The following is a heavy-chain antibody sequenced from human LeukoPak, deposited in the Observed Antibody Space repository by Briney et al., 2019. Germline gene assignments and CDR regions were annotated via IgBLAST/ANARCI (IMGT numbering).Heavy chain of an antibody. Sequence: ASVKVSYKASGYTFTGYYMHWVRQAPGQGLEWMGRINPNSGGTNYAQKFQGRVTMTRDTSISTAYMELSRLRSDDTAVYYCARVFRHYYDSSGYLDYWGQGTLVTVSS. CDR2: INPNSGGT. V-gene: IGHV1-2*06. J-gene: IGHJ4*02. CDR1: GYTFTGYY. D-gene: IGHD3-22*01. CDR3: ARVFRHYYDSSGYLDY.